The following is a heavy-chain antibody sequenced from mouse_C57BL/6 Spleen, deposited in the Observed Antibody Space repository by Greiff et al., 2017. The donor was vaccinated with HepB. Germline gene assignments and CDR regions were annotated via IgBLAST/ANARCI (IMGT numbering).Heavy chain of an antibody. Sequence: QVQLQQPGAELVMPGASVKLSCKASGYTFTSYWMHWVKQRPGQGLEWIGEIDPSDSYTNYNQKFKGKSTLTGDKSSSTAYMQLSSLTSEDSAVYYCARTHGSSYPNFDYWGQGTTLTVSS. CDR2: IDPSDSYT. V-gene: IGHV1-69*01. CDR1: GYTFTSYW. J-gene: IGHJ2*01. CDR3: ARTHGSSYPNFDY. D-gene: IGHD1-1*01.